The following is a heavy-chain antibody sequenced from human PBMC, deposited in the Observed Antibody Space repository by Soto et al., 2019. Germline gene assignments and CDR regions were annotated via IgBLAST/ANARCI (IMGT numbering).Heavy chain of an antibody. D-gene: IGHD6-13*01. V-gene: IGHV5-51*01. CDR3: ARTPIHSSSWYTVDY. CDR2: IYPGDSDT. J-gene: IGHJ4*02. CDR1: GYSFTSYW. Sequence: PGESLKISCKGSGYSFTSYWIGWVRQMPGKGLEWMGIIYPGDSDTRYSPSFQGQVTISADKSISTAYLQWSSLKASDTAMYYCARTPIHSSSWYTVDYWGQGTLVTVSS.